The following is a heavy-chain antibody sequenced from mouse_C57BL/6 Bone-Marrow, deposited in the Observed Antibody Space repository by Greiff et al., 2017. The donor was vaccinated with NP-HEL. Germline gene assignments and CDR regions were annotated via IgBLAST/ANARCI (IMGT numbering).Heavy chain of an antibody. CDR3: TTKRAMDY. J-gene: IGHJ4*01. Sequence: EVKLVESGAELVRPGASVKLSCTASGFNIKDDYMHWVKQRPEQGLEWIGWIDPENGDTEYASKFQGKATITADTSSNTAYLQLSSLTSEDTAVYYCTTKRAMDYWGQGTSVTVSS. CDR2: IDPENGDT. V-gene: IGHV14-4*01. CDR1: GFNIKDDY.